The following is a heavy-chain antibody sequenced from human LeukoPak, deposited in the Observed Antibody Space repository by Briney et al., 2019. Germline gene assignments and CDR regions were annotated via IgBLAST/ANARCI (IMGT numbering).Heavy chain of an antibody. V-gene: IGHV3-21*01. CDR3: ARGWGKYYDFWSGYPLAFFDY. D-gene: IGHD3-3*01. CDR2: ISSSSSYI. CDR1: GFTFSSYS. J-gene: IGHJ4*02. Sequence: GGSLRLSCAASGFTFSSYSMNWVRQAPGKGLEWVSSISSSSSYIYYADSVKGRFTISRDNAKNSLYLQMNSLRAEDTAVYYCARGWGKYYDFWSGYPLAFFDYWGQGTLVTVSS.